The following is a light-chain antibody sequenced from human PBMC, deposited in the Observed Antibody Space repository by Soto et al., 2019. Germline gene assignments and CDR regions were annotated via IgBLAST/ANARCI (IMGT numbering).Light chain of an antibody. CDR3: QQYYNYST. J-gene: IGKJ1*01. Sequence: DIQMTQSPSTLPASVGDRVPITFLASQTISSWLAWYQQKPGKAPDLLIYDASRLAGGVPSRFSGSESGTEFTLTIGSLQPDDFATYFCQQYYNYSTFGQGTKVDIK. CDR2: DAS. CDR1: QTISSW. V-gene: IGKV1-5*01.